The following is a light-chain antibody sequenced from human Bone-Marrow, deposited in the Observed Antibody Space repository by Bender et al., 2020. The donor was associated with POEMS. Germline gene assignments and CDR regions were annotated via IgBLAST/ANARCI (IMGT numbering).Light chain of an antibody. CDR1: SSNIGAHA. CDR2: SSH. CDR3: AGWDDSLNGWV. J-gene: IGLJ3*02. Sequence: QSVLTQPPSASGIPGQRVTISCSGGSSNIGAHAVNWYQHLPGTAPKLLIYSSHRRPSEVPDRFSGSRSGTSASLAISGLQSEDEADYYCAGWDDSLNGWVFGGGTKLTVL. V-gene: IGLV1-44*01.